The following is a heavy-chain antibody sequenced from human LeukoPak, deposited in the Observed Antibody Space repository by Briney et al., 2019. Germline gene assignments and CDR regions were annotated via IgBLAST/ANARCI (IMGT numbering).Heavy chain of an antibody. V-gene: IGHV3-23*01. Sequence: GGSLRLSCAASGFTFSSYAMSWVRQAPGKGLEWVSAISGSGGSTYYADSVKGRFTISRDNSKNTLHLQMNSLRAEDTAVYYCAKDLGYCSGGSCGDYWGQGTLVTVSS. CDR1: GFTFSSYA. D-gene: IGHD2-15*01. CDR2: ISGSGGST. J-gene: IGHJ4*02. CDR3: AKDLGYCSGGSCGDY.